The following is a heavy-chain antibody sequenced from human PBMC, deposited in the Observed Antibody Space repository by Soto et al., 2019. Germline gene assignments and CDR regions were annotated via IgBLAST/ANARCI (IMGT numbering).Heavy chain of an antibody. J-gene: IGHJ4*02. Sequence: GASVKVSCKASGYTFTGYYMHWVRQAPGQGLEWMGWINPNSGGTNYAQKFQGRVTMTRDTSISTAYMELSRLRSDDTAVYYCARVDFWSGRPFDYWGQGTLVTSPQ. CDR3: ARVDFWSGRPFDY. CDR1: GYTFTGYY. CDR2: INPNSGGT. D-gene: IGHD3-3*01. V-gene: IGHV1-2*02.